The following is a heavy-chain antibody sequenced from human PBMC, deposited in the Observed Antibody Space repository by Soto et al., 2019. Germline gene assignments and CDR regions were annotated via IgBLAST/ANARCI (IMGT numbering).Heavy chain of an antibody. CDR2: INRYGSST. CDR3: ARGGDSSYYDSSGYPAAFEI. V-gene: IGHV3-74*01. J-gene: IGHJ3*02. Sequence: EVQLVESGGGLVQPGGSQRLSCEGSGFTFSSYWMHWVRQAPGKGLVWVSRINRYGSSTSYADSVKGRFTISRDNAKNTVYLQMNSLRAEDTAVYYCARGGDSSYYDSSGYPAAFEIWGQGTMVTVSS. D-gene: IGHD3-22*01. CDR1: GFTFSSYW.